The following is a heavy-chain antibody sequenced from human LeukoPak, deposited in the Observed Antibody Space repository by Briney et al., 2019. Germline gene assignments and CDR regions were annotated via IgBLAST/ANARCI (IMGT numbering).Heavy chain of an antibody. V-gene: IGHV3-21*01. J-gene: IGHJ4*02. D-gene: IGHD5-24*01. CDR2: ISSSSSYI. CDR1: GFTFSNYR. Sequence: GGSLRLSCAASGFTFSNYRMNWVRQAPGKGLECVSCISSSSSYISYADSVKGRFTISGDSAKNSLHLHMNSLRAEDTAVYYCARGWLQLPYYFDYWGQGTLVTVSS. CDR3: ARGWLQLPYYFDY.